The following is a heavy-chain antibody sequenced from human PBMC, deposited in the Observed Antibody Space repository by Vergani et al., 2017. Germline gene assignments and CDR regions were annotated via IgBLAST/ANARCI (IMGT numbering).Heavy chain of an antibody. J-gene: IGHJ4*02. D-gene: IGHD3-3*01. CDR3: ARGGHFGVFSI. V-gene: IGHV4-59*01. CDR2: IYYSGST. Sequence: QVQLQESGPGLVKPSETLSLTCTVSGGSISSYYWSWIRQPPGKGLEWIGYIYYSGSTNYNPSLKSRVTISVETSKNQFSLKLSSVTAADTAVYYCARGGHFGVFSIWGQGTLVTVSS. CDR1: GGSISSYY.